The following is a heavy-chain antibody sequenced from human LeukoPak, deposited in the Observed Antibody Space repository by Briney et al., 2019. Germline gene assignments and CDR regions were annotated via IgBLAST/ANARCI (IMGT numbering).Heavy chain of an antibody. Sequence: SETLSLTCAVYGGSFSGYYWSWIRQPPGKGLEWIGEINHSGSTNYNPSLKSRVTISVDRSKNQFSLKLSSVTAADTAVYYCARGQQFWSGQLYYYYGMDVWGQGTTVTVSS. D-gene: IGHD3-3*02. V-gene: IGHV4-34*01. CDR2: INHSGST. CDR3: ARGQQFWSGQLYYYYGMDV. J-gene: IGHJ6*02. CDR1: GGSFSGYY.